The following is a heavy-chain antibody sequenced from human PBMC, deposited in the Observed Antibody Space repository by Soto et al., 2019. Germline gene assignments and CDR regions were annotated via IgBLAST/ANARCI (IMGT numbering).Heavy chain of an antibody. CDR3: ATSLWFGTQVEL. Sequence: QVQLQQWGAGLLKPSETLSLSCAVYGGYFNDNYYTWFRQPPGKGLEWIGEISRSGTTKYIPSLKSRASISFDPCRTEVSLKGTSVTAADTAVYYCATSLWFGTQVELWGQGALVTVSS. J-gene: IGHJ5*02. CDR2: ISRSGTT. V-gene: IGHV4-34*01. D-gene: IGHD3-10*01. CDR1: GGYFNDNY.